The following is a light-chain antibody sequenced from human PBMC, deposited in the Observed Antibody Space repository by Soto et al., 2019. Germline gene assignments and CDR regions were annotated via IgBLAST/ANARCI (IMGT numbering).Light chain of an antibody. CDR3: QQLNSYPLT. Sequence: DIQITQSPSSLSASVGDSVTITCRASQNISNYLNWYQQKPGKAPKLLIYAASSLQSGVPSRFSGSGSGADLTLTFSSLQPEDFATYYCQQLNSYPLTXGGGTKVDIK. CDR1: QNISNY. CDR2: AAS. V-gene: IGKV1-39*01. J-gene: IGKJ4*01.